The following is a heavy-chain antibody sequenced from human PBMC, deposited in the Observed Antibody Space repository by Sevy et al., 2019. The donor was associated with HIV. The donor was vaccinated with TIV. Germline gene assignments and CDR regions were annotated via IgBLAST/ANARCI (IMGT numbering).Heavy chain of an antibody. CDR2: IYSDGST. V-gene: IGHV3-66*01. J-gene: IGHJ4*02. Sequence: GESLKISCAASGFPVSSNYMSWVRQAPGKGLEWVSVIYSDGSTYHADSVKGRFTISGDNSKNTLYLQMNSLRVEDTAVYYCARGKSGYGYGLDYWGQGTLVTVSS. CDR1: GFPVSSNY. CDR3: ARGKSGYGYGLDY. D-gene: IGHD5-18*01.